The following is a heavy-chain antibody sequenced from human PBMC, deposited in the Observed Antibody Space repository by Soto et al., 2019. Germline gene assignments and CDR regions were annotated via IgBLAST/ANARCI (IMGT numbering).Heavy chain of an antibody. J-gene: IGHJ4*02. V-gene: IGHV4-39*01. CDR1: GGSTSSSSYY. CDR3: ASGEGGAVAGSV. D-gene: IGHD6-19*01. Sequence: SETLSLTCTVSGGSTSSSSYYWGWIRQPPGKGLEWIGSIYYSGSTYYNPSLKSRVTISVDTSKNQFSLKLSSVTAADTAVYYCASGEGGAVAGSVWGQGTLVTVSS. CDR2: IYYSGST.